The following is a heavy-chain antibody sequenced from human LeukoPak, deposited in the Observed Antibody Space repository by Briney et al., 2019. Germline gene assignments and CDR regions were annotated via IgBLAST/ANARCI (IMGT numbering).Heavy chain of an antibody. Sequence: GRSLRLSCAASGFTFSSYGMRWVRQAPGKGLQGVAVISYDGSNKYYEDSVKSRVTISRDNSKNTLYLQMNSLRAEDTAVYYCAKASTYGDYVDYWGQGTLVTVSS. V-gene: IGHV3-30*18. CDR3: AKASTYGDYVDY. J-gene: IGHJ4*02. D-gene: IGHD4-17*01. CDR2: ISYDGSNK. CDR1: GFTFSSYG.